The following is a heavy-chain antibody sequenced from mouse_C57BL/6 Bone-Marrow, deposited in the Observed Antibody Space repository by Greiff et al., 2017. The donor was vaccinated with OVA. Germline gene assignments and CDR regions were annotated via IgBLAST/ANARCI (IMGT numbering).Heavy chain of an antibody. V-gene: IGHV1-69*01. CDR3: ARGEGYDDWFAY. CDR1: GYTFTSYW. Sequence: VQLQQPGAELVMPGASVKLSCKASGYTFTSYWMHWVKQRPGQGLEWIGEIDPSDSYTNYNQKFKGKSTLTVDKSSSTAYMQLSSLTSEDSAVYYCARGEGYDDWFAYWGQGTLVTVSA. J-gene: IGHJ3*01. D-gene: IGHD2-2*01. CDR2: IDPSDSYT.